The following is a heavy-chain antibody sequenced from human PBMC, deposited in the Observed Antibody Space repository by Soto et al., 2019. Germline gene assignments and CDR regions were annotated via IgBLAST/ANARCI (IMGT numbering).Heavy chain of an antibody. Sequence: QVQLVQSGAAVKKPGSSVKVSCKASGGTFSSYAISWVRQAPGQGLEWMGGIIPIFGTADYAQKFQGRVTITADESTSTAYMGLSSLRSEDTAVYYCASHYDSSGYYYRGLDYWGQGTLVTVSS. CDR3: ASHYDSSGYYYRGLDY. J-gene: IGHJ4*02. CDR2: IIPIFGTA. V-gene: IGHV1-69*12. CDR1: GGTFSSYA. D-gene: IGHD3-22*01.